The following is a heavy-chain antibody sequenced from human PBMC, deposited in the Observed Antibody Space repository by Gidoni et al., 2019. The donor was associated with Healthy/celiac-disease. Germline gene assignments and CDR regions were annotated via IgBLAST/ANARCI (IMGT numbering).Heavy chain of an antibody. CDR2: ISSSSSTI. CDR1: GFHVSLYS. J-gene: IGHJ3*02. D-gene: IGHD5-18*01. V-gene: IGHV3-48*02. CDR3: ARERTWIQLWRADAFDI. Sequence: EVQLVESGGGLVQPGGSLTLSCAASGFHVSLYSMNWVRQAPGKGLEWVSYISSSSSTIYYADSVKGRFTISRDNAKNSLYLQMNSLRDEDTAVYYCARERTWIQLWRADAFDIWGQGTMVTVSS.